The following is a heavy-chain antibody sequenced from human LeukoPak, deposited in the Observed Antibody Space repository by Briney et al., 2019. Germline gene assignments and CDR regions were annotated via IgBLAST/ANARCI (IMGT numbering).Heavy chain of an antibody. CDR3: AREWVSGYYYGMDV. CDR2: INPYSGGT. CDR1: GYTFTGYY. V-gene: IGHV1-2*02. Sequence: ASVKVSCKASGYTFTGYYMNWVRQAPGQGLEWMGWINPYSGGTNYAQKFQGRVTTTRDTSISTAYMELSRLRSDDTAVYYCAREWVSGYYYGMDVWGQGTTVTVSS. D-gene: IGHD1-26*01. J-gene: IGHJ6*02.